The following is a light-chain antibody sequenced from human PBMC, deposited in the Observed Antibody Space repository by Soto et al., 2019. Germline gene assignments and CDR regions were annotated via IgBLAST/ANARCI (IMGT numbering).Light chain of an antibody. CDR3: HQYNNWPPWT. Sequence: ESVLTQSPGTLSLSPGERATLSCRASQSVSSTYLAWYQQKPGQAPRLLIYGASSRATGIPARFSGSGSGTEFTLTISSLQSEDYAVYYCHQYNNWPPWTFGQGTKVDI. J-gene: IGKJ1*01. CDR2: GAS. CDR1: QSVSSTY. V-gene: IGKV3D-15*01.